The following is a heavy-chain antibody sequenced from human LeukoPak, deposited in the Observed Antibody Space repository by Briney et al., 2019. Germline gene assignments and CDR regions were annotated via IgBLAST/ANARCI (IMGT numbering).Heavy chain of an antibody. J-gene: IGHJ5*02. D-gene: IGHD2-15*01. CDR3: ARERAGVAATNNWFDP. CDR2: ISTSSSYI. V-gene: IGHV3-21*01. Sequence: GGSLRLSCVASGFTFSTYSMTWVRQAPGKGLEWVSSISTSSSYIYYADSVKGRFTISRHNAKKSLYLQMNSLGAEDTAVYYCARERAGVAATNNWFDPWGQGTLVTVSS. CDR1: GFTFSTYS.